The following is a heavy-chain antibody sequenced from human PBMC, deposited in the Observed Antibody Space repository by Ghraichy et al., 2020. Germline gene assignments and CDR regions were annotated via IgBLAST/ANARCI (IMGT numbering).Heavy chain of an antibody. CDR1: GFTFSSYG. Sequence: GESLNISCAASGFTFSSYGMHWVRQAPGKGLEWVAVIWYDGSKKYYADSVKGRFTISRDNSKNTLNLQMNSLRAEDTAVYFCARDGGLTTVTTFHYWGQGTLVTVSS. CDR2: IWYDGSKK. CDR3: ARDGGLTTVTTFHY. J-gene: IGHJ4*02. D-gene: IGHD4-17*01. V-gene: IGHV3-33*01.